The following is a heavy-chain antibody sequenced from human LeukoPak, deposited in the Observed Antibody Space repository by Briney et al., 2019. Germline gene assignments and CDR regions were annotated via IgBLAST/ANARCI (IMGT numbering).Heavy chain of an antibody. CDR3: AKKAAASAADY. V-gene: IGHV4-4*02. D-gene: IGHD6-13*01. J-gene: IGHJ4*02. CDR1: GGSISRGNW. CDR2: IYHSGSN. Sequence: SETVSLTCAVCGGSISRGNWRSRVRQPPGKGPEWIREIYHSGSNKYNPSLKSRVTISVDTSKNQLDLEVSSGAGADTAVYYCAKKAAASAADYWGQGTLVTVSS.